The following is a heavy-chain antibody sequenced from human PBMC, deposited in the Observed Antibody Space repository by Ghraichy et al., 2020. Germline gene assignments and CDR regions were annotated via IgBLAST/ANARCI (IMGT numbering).Heavy chain of an antibody. CDR3: ARGSTRTDDFWSGLDY. D-gene: IGHD3-3*01. V-gene: IGHV1-8*01. CDR1: GYTFTSYD. Sequence: ASVKVSCKASGYTFTSYDINWVRQATGQGLEWMGWMNPNSGNTGYAQKFQGRVTMTRNTSISTAYMELSSLRSEDTAVYYCARGSTRTDDFWSGLDYWGQGTLVTVSS. CDR2: MNPNSGNT. J-gene: IGHJ4*02.